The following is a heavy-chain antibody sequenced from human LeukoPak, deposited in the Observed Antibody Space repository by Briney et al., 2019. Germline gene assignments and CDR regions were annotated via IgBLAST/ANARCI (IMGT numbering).Heavy chain of an antibody. D-gene: IGHD3-16*01. V-gene: IGHV1-3*01. CDR1: GYTFTSYA. Sequence: EASVKVSCKASGYTFTSYAMHWVRQAPGQRLEWMGWINAGNGNTRYSQKFQGRVTITRDTSASTAYMELSSLRSEDTAVYYCARAVWETNRQGRKFDYWGQGTLVTVSS. CDR3: ARAVWETNRQGRKFDY. CDR2: INAGNGNT. J-gene: IGHJ4*02.